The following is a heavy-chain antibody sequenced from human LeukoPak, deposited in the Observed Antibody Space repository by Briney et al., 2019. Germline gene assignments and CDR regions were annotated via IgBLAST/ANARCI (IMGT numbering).Heavy chain of an antibody. CDR1: GGSIGSYH. V-gene: IGHV4-59*08. D-gene: IGHD5-12*01. CDR3: ARSRSGYDYSSDY. CDR2: IFYNGST. J-gene: IGHJ4*02. Sequence: SETLSLTCSVSGGSIGSYHWSWIRQPPGKGLEWIGYIFYNGSTDYNPSLKSRVTMSVDMSKNQFSLKLSSVSAADTAVYYCARSRSGYDYSSDYWGQGTLVTVSS.